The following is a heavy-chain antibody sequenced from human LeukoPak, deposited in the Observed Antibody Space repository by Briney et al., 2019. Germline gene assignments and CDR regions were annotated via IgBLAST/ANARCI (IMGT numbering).Heavy chain of an antibody. CDR3: ATNYDILTGYYGTAPFDP. D-gene: IGHD3-9*01. CDR1: GYTLTELS. J-gene: IGHJ5*02. CDR2: FDPEDGGT. Sequence: ASVKVSCKVSGYTLTELSMHWVRQAPGKGLEWMGGFDPEDGGTIYAQKFQGRVTMTEDTSTDTAYMELSSLRSEDTAVYYCATNYDILTGYYGTAPFDPWSQGTLVTVSS. V-gene: IGHV1-24*01.